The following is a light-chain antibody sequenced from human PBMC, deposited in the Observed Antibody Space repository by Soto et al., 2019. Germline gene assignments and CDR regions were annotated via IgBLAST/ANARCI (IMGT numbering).Light chain of an antibody. CDR1: SSNIGAGYD. J-gene: IGLJ2*01. CDR2: GHS. V-gene: IGLV1-40*01. CDR3: QSYDSSLSGLVV. Sequence: QSVLTQPPSVSGAPGQRGTISCTGSSSNIGAGYDVHWYQQLPGTAPKLLIYGHSNRPSGVPDRFSGSKSGTSASLAITGLQAEDEADYYCQSYDSSLSGLVVFGGGTQLTVL.